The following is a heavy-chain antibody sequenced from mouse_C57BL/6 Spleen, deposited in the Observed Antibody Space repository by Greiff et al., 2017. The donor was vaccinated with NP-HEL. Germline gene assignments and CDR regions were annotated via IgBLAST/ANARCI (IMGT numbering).Heavy chain of an antibody. CDR2: IDTSDSET. D-gene: IGHD1-1*01. V-gene: IGHV1-52*01. CDR1: GYTFTSYW. J-gene: IGHJ1*03. Sequence: VQLQQPGAELVRPGSSVKLSCKASGYTFTSYWMHWVKQRPIQGLEWIGNIDTSDSETHYNQKFKDKATLTVDKSSSTAYMQLSSRTSEDSAVYYCATRGSSYWYFDVWGTGTTVTVSS. CDR3: ATRGSSYWYFDV.